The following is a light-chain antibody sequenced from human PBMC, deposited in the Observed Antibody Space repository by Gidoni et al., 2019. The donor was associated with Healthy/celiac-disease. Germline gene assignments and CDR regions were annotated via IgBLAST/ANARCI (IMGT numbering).Light chain of an antibody. Sequence: DIQMTQSPSSLSASVGDRVTITCRASQSISSYLNWYQQKPGKAPTLLIYAASSLQSGVPSRFSGSGSGTDFTLTISSQQPEDFATDYCQQSYSTPGTFGQGTKVEIK. CDR1: QSISSY. J-gene: IGKJ1*01. V-gene: IGKV1-39*01. CDR3: QQSYSTPGT. CDR2: AAS.